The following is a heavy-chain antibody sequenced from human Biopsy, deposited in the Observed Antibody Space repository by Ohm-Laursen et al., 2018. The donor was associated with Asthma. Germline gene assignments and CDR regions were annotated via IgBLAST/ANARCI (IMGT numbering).Heavy chain of an antibody. V-gene: IGHV1-69*13. Sequence: GASVKVSCKASGGTFNSDAISWVRQAPGQGLEWMGGIIPIFGTPSYAQNFQSRLTITADDSTSTVYMKLSSLRSEDTAMYYCARSYCGGDCFSPFDYWGQGTLVTVSS. D-gene: IGHD2-21*01. CDR2: IIPIFGTP. CDR3: ARSYCGGDCFSPFDY. J-gene: IGHJ4*02. CDR1: GGTFNSDA.